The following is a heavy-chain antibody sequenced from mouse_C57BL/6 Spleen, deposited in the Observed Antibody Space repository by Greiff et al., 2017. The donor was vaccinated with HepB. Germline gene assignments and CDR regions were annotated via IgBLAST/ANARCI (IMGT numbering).Heavy chain of an antibody. CDR3: ARGQLRLPHWYFDV. J-gene: IGHJ1*03. Sequence: VQVVESGAELVKPGASVKMSCKASGYTFTTYPIEWMKQNHGKSLEWIGNFHPYNDDTKYNEKFKGKATLTVEKSSSTVYLELSRLTSDDSAVYYCARGQLRLPHWYFDVWGTGTTVTVSS. CDR2: FHPYNDDT. CDR1: GYTFTTYP. V-gene: IGHV1-47*01. D-gene: IGHD3-2*02.